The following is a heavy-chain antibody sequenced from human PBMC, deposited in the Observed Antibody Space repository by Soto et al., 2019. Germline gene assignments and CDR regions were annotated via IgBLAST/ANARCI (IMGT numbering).Heavy chain of an antibody. Sequence: GGSLRLSCAASGFTFSSYSMNWVRQAPGKGLEWVSYISSSSSTIYYADSVKGRFTISRDNAKNSLYLQMNSLRAEDTAVYYYARDEFITGPTLRKKTVGRFSWFDPWGQGTLVTVSS. J-gene: IGHJ5*02. CDR3: ARDEFITGPTLRKKTVGRFSWFDP. D-gene: IGHD1-20*01. CDR2: ISSSSSTI. V-gene: IGHV3-48*04. CDR1: GFTFSSYS.